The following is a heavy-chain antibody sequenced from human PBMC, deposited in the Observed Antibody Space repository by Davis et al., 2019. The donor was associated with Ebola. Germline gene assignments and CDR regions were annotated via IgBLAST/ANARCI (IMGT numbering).Heavy chain of an antibody. Sequence: MPSETLSLTCTVSGGSITSSYWSWIRQPPGKGLEWIGYIYYSGSTNYNPSLKSRVTISVDTSKNQFSLKLSSVTAADTAVYYCARQKKLVADYWGQGTLVTVSS. D-gene: IGHD2-15*01. V-gene: IGHV4-59*08. CDR2: IYYSGST. CDR1: GGSITSSY. CDR3: ARQKKLVADY. J-gene: IGHJ4*02.